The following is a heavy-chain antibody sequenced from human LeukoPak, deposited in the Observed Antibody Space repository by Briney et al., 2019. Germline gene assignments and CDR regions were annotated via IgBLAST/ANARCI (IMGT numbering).Heavy chain of an antibody. CDR2: IYSGGST. V-gene: IGHV3-53*01. Sequence: GGSLRLSCAASGFTVSSNYMSWVRQALGKGLEWVSVIYSGGSTYYADSVKGRFTISRDNAKNSLYLQMNSLRAEDTAVYYCARTYYYDSSAPFDAFDIWGQGTMVTVSS. D-gene: IGHD3-22*01. J-gene: IGHJ3*02. CDR3: ARTYYYDSSAPFDAFDI. CDR1: GFTVSSNY.